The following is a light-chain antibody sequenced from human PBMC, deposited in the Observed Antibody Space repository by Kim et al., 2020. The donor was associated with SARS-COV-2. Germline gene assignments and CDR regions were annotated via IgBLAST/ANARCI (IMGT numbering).Light chain of an antibody. CDR1: KLGDKY. Sequence: SYELTQPPSVSVSPGQTASISCSGDKLGDKYACWYQQRPGQSPVLVIYEDTRRPSGIPERFSASTSGNTATLTISGTQAMDEADYYCQAWDSTTVIFDGGTQLTVL. CDR2: EDT. J-gene: IGLJ2*01. CDR3: QAWDSTTVI. V-gene: IGLV3-1*01.